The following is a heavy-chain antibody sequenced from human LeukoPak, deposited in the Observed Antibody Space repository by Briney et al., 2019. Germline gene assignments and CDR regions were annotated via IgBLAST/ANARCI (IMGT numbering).Heavy chain of an antibody. CDR3: AREHTIFGVVIIYYYMDV. CDR2: IRYDGSNK. V-gene: IGHV3-30*02. D-gene: IGHD3-3*01. J-gene: IGHJ6*03. CDR1: GFTFSSYA. Sequence: GGSLRLSCAASGFTFSSYAMHWVRQAPGKGLEWVAFIRYDGSNKYYPDSVMGRFTISRDNAKKSLYLQMNSLIAEDMAVYYCAREHTIFGVVIIYYYMDVWGKGTTVTVSS.